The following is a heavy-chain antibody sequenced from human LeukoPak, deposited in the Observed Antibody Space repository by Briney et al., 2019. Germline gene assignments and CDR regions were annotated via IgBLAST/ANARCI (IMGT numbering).Heavy chain of an antibody. CDR3: ARVVRVAPYHFDY. V-gene: IGHV1-18*01. J-gene: IGHJ4*02. D-gene: IGHD3-10*01. CDR2: ISAYSGHT. Sequence: ASVKVSCKASGYTFSSYGITWVRQAPGQGLEWMGWISAYSGHTKYAQKLQGRVTMTTDTSTSTAYMELGSLRSDDTAVYNCARVVRVAPYHFDYWGQGTLVTVSS. CDR1: GYTFSSYG.